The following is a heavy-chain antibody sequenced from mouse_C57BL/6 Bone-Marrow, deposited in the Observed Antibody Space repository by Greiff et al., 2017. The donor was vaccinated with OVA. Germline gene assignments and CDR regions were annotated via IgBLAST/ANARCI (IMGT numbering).Heavy chain of an antibody. J-gene: IGHJ2*01. V-gene: IGHV3-6*01. CDR1: GYSITSGYY. CDR3: AREGYGMNY. Sequence: LQQSGPGLVKPSQSLSLTCSVTGYSITSGYYWNWIRQFPGNKLEWMGYISYDGSNNYNPSLKNRISITRDTSKNQFFLKLNSVTTEDTATYYCAREGYGMNYWGQGTTLTVSS. D-gene: IGHD2-2*01. CDR2: ISYDGSN.